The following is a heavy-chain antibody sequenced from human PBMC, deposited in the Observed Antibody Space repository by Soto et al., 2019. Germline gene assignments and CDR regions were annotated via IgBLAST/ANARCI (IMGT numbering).Heavy chain of an antibody. CDR2: ISAYNGNT. D-gene: IGHD2-2*02. J-gene: IGHJ6*02. CDR3: ARDWDIVVVPAAISNFYYGIDG. V-gene: IGHV1-18*04. CDR1: GYTFTSYG. Sequence: QVQLVQSGAEVKKPGASVKVSCKASGYTFTSYGISWVRQAPGQGLEWMGWISAYNGNTNYAQKLQGRVTMTTDTSTSTAYMELRILRSDDTAVYYCARDWDIVVVPAAISNFYYGIDGWGQGTTVPVSS.